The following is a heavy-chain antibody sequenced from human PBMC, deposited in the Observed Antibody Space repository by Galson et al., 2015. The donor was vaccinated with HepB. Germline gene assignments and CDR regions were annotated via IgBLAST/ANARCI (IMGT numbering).Heavy chain of an antibody. Sequence: SLRLSCAASGFTFSSDGMHWVRQAPGKGLEWVAVISSDGSNKFYADSVKGRFTISRDNSKNTLYLQMNSLRAEDTAVYYCAKDRTSSSWPPYYFDYWGQGTLVTVSS. CDR2: ISSDGSNK. CDR3: AKDRTSSSWPPYYFDY. CDR1: GFTFSSDG. V-gene: IGHV3-30*18. J-gene: IGHJ4*02. D-gene: IGHD6-13*01.